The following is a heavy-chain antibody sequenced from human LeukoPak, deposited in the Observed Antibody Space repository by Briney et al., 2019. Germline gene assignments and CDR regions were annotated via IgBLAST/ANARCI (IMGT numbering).Heavy chain of an antibody. CDR3: ATAGIVPIAAVLYYYYGMDV. CDR1: GGTFSSYA. Sequence: GASVKVSCKASGGTFSSYAISWVRQAPGQGLEWMGRIIPILGVTNYAQKFQGRVTITADKSTSTAYMELGSLRSEDTAVYYCATAGIVPIAAVLYYYYGMDVWGQGTTVTVSS. CDR2: IIPILGVT. J-gene: IGHJ6*02. V-gene: IGHV1-69*04. D-gene: IGHD6-13*01.